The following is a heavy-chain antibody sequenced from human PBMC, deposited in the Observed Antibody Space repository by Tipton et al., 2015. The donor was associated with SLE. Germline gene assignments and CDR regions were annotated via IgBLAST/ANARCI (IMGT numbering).Heavy chain of an antibody. CDR1: GFTFSSYA. CDR3: ARVGYDSSGPTPYYYYGMDV. Sequence: GSLRLSCAASGFTFSSYAMSWVRQAPGKGLEWVSAISGSGGSTYYADSVKGRFTISRDNAKNSLYLQMNSLRAEDTAVYYCARVGYDSSGPTPYYYYGMDVWGQGTTVTVSS. J-gene: IGHJ6*02. CDR2: ISGSGGST. V-gene: IGHV3-23*01. D-gene: IGHD3-22*01.